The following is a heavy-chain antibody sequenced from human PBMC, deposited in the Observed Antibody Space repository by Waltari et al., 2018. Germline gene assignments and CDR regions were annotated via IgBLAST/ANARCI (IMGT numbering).Heavy chain of an antibody. CDR2: INHSGST. J-gene: IGHJ4*02. V-gene: IGHV4-34*01. CDR1: GGSFSGYY. CDR3: AGGLGGSYYVGDY. Sequence: QVQLQQWGAGLLKPSETLSLTCAVYGGSFSGYYWSWIRQPPGKGLEWIGEINHSGSTNYNPSRKSRVTIAVDTSKNQFSLKLSSVTAADTAVYYCAGGLGGSYYVGDYWGQGTLVTVSS. D-gene: IGHD1-26*01.